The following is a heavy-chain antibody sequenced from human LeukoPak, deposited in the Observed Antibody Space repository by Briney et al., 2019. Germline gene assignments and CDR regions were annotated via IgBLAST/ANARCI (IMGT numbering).Heavy chain of an antibody. CDR1: GYTFTSYY. V-gene: IGHV1-46*01. Sequence: ASVKVSCKASGYTFTSYYMHWVRQAPGQGLEWMGIINPSGGSTSYAQKFQGRVTMTRDMSTSTVYMELSSLRSEDTAVYYCAKERWLQSLFDYWGQGTLVTVSS. D-gene: IGHD5-24*01. CDR3: AKERWLQSLFDY. J-gene: IGHJ4*02. CDR2: INPSGGST.